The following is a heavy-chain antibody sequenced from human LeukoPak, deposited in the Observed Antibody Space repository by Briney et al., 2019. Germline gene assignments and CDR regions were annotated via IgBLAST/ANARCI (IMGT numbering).Heavy chain of an antibody. CDR2: INPNSGGT. D-gene: IGHD2-21*01. V-gene: IGHV1-2*07. J-gene: IGHJ5*02. CDR3: ARADRLHGGPYLIGP. CDR1: GYSFTDYY. Sequence: ASVKVSCKASGYSFTDYYMHWVRQAPGQGREWMGWINPNSGGTNSAHKFQGRVTMTRDTSITTVYIEVSWLTSDDTAIYYCARADRLHGGPYLIGPWGQGTLVTVSS.